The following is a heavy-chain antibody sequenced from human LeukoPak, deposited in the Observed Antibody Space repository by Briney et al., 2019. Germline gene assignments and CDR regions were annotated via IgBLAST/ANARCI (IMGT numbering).Heavy chain of an antibody. CDR2: IYPGDSDT. CDR1: GYSFTSYW. CDR3: AINLGYCSGGSCYSGNAFDI. D-gene: IGHD2-15*01. V-gene: IGHV5-51*01. J-gene: IGHJ3*02. Sequence: GESLKISCKGSGYSFTSYWIGWVRQMPGKGLDWMGIIYPGDSDTRYSPSFQGQVTISADKSISTAYLQWSSLKASDTAMYYCAINLGYCSGGSCYSGNAFDIWGQGTMVTVSS.